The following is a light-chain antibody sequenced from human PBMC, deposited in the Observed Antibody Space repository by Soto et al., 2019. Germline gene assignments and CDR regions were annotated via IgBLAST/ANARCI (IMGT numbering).Light chain of an antibody. CDR1: QNINNW. Sequence: DFQMTQSPSTLSASVGDRVTITCRASQNINNWVAWYQQKPGKAPKFLIYDASTLQRGVSSRFSGSGVGTEFSLTINRLQPDDAGSYYCQHTRTFGQGTKVEVK. CDR3: QHTRT. J-gene: IGKJ1*01. CDR2: DAS. V-gene: IGKV1-5*01.